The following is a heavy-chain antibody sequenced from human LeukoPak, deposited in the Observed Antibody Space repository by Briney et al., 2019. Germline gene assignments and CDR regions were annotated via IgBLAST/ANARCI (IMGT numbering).Heavy chain of an antibody. CDR2: ISYSATT. Sequence: SETLSLTCTVSGAYISRYYWSWIRQPPGKGLDWIGYISYSATTNYNPSLMSRVTITVDTSKDQFSLKLSSVTAADTAVYYCARDMRGDFYDTSGLNWFDPWGQGTLVTVSS. D-gene: IGHD3-22*01. CDR3: ARDMRGDFYDTSGLNWFDP. V-gene: IGHV4-59*01. J-gene: IGHJ5*02. CDR1: GAYISRYY.